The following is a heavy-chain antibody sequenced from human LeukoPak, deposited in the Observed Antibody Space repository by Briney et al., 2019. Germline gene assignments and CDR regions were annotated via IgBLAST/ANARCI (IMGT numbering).Heavy chain of an antibody. Sequence: PSETLSLTCTVSGGSISSYYWSWIRQPPGKGLEWIGYIYYSGSTNYNPSLKSRVTISVDTSKNQFSLKLSSVTAADTAVYYCARVTYCYRSGTCFNPGALADYWGQGALVTVSS. CDR3: ARVTYCYRSGTCFNPGALADY. CDR1: GGSISSYY. D-gene: IGHD3-10*01. J-gene: IGHJ4*02. V-gene: IGHV4-59*08. CDR2: IYYSGST.